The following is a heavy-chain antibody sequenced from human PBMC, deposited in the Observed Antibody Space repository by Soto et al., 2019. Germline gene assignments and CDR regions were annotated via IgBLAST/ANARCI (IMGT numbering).Heavy chain of an antibody. CDR2: ISSSSSSI. D-gene: IGHD1-26*01. J-gene: IGHJ5*02. CDR1: GFNFTAYS. V-gene: IGHV3-48*02. Sequence: SGGSLRLSCAASGFNFTAYSMDWIRQAPGKGLEWVSYISSSSSSIYYADSVRGRFTISRDNAKNSLFLQMSSLRDEDTGVYYCAREGGSINWFDPWGQGARVTVSS. CDR3: AREGGSINWFDP.